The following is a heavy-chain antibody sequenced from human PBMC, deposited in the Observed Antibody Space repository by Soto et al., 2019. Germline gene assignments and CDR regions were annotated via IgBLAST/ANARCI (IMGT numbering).Heavy chain of an antibody. CDR1: GYTFNRHG. D-gene: IGHD1-26*01. V-gene: IGHV1-18*04. Sequence: QVHLVQSGGEVKKHGASVKVSCKASGYTFNRHGITWVRQAPGQGLEWMGCISGYNGDINYEKKFQGRVTLSSDILASTVYVELKSLKFDDTAVYYFARVRIVGARETDFWGEGTVVTVSS. CDR3: ARVRIVGARETDF. J-gene: IGHJ4*02. CDR2: ISGYNGDI.